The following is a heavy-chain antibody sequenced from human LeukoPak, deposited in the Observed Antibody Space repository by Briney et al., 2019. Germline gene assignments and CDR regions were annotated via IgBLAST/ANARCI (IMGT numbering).Heavy chain of an antibody. D-gene: IGHD6-19*01. CDR2: IYSGGST. CDR3: ARSSIAVAGIYYYYGMDV. CDR1: GFTVSSNY. J-gene: IGHJ6*02. V-gene: IGHV3-66*01. Sequence: GGSLRLSCAASGFTVSSNYMSWVRQAPGKGLEWVPVIYSGGSTYYADSVKGRFTISRDNSKNTLYLQMNSLRAEDTAVYYCARSSIAVAGIYYYYGMDVWGQGTTVTVSS.